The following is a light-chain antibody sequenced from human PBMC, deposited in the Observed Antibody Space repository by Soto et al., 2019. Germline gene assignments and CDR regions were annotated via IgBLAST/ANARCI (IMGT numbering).Light chain of an antibody. CDR1: QGISSY. J-gene: IGKJ1*01. Sequence: AIRMTQSPSSLSASTGDRVTITCRASQGISSYLAWYQQKPGQAPKLLIYAAYTLQSGVPSRFSGSGSGTDFTLTISCLQSEDFATYYCQQYYSYPRTFGQGTKVEIK. V-gene: IGKV1-8*01. CDR2: AAY. CDR3: QQYYSYPRT.